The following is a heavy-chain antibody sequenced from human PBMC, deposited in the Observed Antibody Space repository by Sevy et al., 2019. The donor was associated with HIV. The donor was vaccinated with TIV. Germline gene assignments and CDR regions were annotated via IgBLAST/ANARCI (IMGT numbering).Heavy chain of an antibody. D-gene: IGHD6-19*01. CDR1: GFTFSSYA. Sequence: GGSLRLSCAASGFTFSSYAMHWVRQAPGKGLEWVAVISYDGSNKYYADSVKGRFTISRDNSKNTLYLQMNSLRAEDTAVYYCAGSSDWYGHDAFDIWGQGTMVTVSS. CDR3: AGSSDWYGHDAFDI. V-gene: IGHV3-30-3*01. J-gene: IGHJ3*02. CDR2: ISYDGSNK.